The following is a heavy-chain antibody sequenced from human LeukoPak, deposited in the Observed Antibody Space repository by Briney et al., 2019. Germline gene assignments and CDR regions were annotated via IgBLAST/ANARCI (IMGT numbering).Heavy chain of an antibody. CDR1: GFSFNAYW. V-gene: IGHV3-30*18. D-gene: IGHD2-15*01. Sequence: GGSLRLSCAASGFSFNAYWMHWVRQAPGTGLEWVAVMSYDESTKYYADSVKGRFTISRDNPRNTLFLQMNSVGAEDTAVYYCAKAYRYCSGGSCYYYYYGMDVWGQGTTVTVSS. CDR3: AKAYRYCSGGSCYYYYYGMDV. J-gene: IGHJ6*02. CDR2: MSYDESTK.